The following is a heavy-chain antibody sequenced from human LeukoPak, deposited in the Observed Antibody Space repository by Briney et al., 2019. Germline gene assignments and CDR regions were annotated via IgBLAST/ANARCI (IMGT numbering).Heavy chain of an antibody. CDR2: IIPIFGTA. CDR1: GGTFSSYA. J-gene: IGHJ5*02. Sequence: ASVKVSCKASGGTFSSYAISWVRQAPGQGLEWMGGIIPIFGTANYAQKFQGRVTITTDESTSTAYMELSSLRSEDTAVYYCARSGYCSSTSCYSARFDPWGQGALVTVSS. CDR3: ARSGYCSSTSCYSARFDP. V-gene: IGHV1-69*05. D-gene: IGHD2-2*03.